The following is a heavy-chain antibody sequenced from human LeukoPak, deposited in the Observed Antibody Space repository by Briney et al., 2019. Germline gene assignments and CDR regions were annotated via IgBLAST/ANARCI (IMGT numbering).Heavy chain of an antibody. CDR2: INHSGST. CDR1: GGSFSGYY. Sequence: PSETLSLTCAVYGGSFSGYYWSWIRQPPGKGLEWIGEINHSGSTNYNPSLKSRVTISVDTSKNQFSLKLSSVTAADTAVYYCAKANVLRYFDWSRPIPAYFDYWGQGTLVTVSS. D-gene: IGHD3-9*01. CDR3: AKANVLRYFDWSRPIPAYFDY. J-gene: IGHJ4*02. V-gene: IGHV4-34*01.